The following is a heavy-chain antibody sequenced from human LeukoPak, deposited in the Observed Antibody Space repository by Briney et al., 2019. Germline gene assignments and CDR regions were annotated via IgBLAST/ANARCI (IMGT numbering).Heavy chain of an antibody. CDR3: ARGHDAFGI. J-gene: IGHJ3*02. Sequence: PGRSLRLSCAASGFTFSSYAMHWVRQAPGKGLEWVAVISYDGSNKYYADSVKGRFTISRDNSKNTLYLQMNSLRAEDTAVYYCARGHDAFGIWGQGTMVTVSS. CDR2: ISYDGSNK. V-gene: IGHV3-30-3*01. CDR1: GFTFSSYA.